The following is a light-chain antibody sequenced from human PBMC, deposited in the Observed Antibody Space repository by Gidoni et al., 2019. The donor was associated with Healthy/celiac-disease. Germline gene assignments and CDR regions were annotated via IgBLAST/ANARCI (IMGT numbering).Light chain of an antibody. CDR3: QQSYSTPLT. CDR2: AAT. Sequence: QSPPSLSAFVGDRVTITCRASQSISSYLNWYQQKPRKAPKLLISAATSLQSEVPSRFSGSGSGTDFTLTISSLQPEDFATYYCQQSYSTPLTFGGGTKVEIK. J-gene: IGKJ4*01. V-gene: IGKV1-39*01. CDR1: QSISSY.